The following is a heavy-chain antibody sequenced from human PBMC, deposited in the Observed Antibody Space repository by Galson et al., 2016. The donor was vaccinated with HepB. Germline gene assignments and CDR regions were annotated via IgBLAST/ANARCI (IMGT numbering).Heavy chain of an antibody. CDR2: ISYDGSSK. V-gene: IGHV3-30-3*01. Sequence: SLRLSCAASGFTFSSYAMHWVRQAPGKGLEWVAIISYDGSSKYYADSVEGRFTISRDNSKNTLYLQMHSLRVEDTAVYYCARGGSYLGPFDYWGQGTLVTVSS. J-gene: IGHJ4*02. D-gene: IGHD1-26*01. CDR3: ARGGSYLGPFDY. CDR1: GFTFSSYA.